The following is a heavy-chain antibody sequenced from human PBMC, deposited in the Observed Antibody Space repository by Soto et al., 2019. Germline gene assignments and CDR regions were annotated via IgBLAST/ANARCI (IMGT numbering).Heavy chain of an antibody. CDR3: ATRGTYYYDSSCYPLRPNWFDP. Sequence: ASVKVSCKVSGYTLTELSMHWVRQAPGKGLEWMGGFDPEDGETIYAQKFQGRVTMTEDTSTDTAYMELSSLRSEDTAVYYCATRGTYYYDSSCYPLRPNWFDPWGQGTLVTVSS. J-gene: IGHJ5*02. V-gene: IGHV1-24*01. CDR1: GYTLTELS. CDR2: FDPEDGET. D-gene: IGHD3-22*01.